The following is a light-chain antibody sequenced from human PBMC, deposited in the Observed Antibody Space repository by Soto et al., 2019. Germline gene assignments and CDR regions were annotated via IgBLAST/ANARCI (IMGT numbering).Light chain of an antibody. CDR2: DAS. J-gene: IGKJ4*01. V-gene: IGKV3-11*01. Sequence: EIVLTQSPATLSLSPGERATLSCRASQSVNTFLAWYQQKPGQAPRLLISDASNRATGIPTRFSGSGSGTDFTLTISSLEPEDFAVYYCQQRFNWPGLTVGGGTKVDSK. CDR3: QQRFNWPGLT. CDR1: QSVNTF.